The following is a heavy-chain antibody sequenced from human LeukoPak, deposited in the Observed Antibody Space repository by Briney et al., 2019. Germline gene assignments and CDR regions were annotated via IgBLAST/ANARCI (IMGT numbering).Heavy chain of an antibody. D-gene: IGHD2-8*02. V-gene: IGHV3-21*01. CDR1: GFTFSSDS. Sequence: PGGSLRLSCAASGFTFSSDSMNWVRQAPGKGLEWVSSISSSSSYIYYADSVKGRFTISRDNAKNSLYLQMNSLRAEDTAVYYCARDGYCTGGVCYRKVDYWGQGTLVTVSS. J-gene: IGHJ4*02. CDR3: ARDGYCTGGVCYRKVDY. CDR2: ISSSSSYI.